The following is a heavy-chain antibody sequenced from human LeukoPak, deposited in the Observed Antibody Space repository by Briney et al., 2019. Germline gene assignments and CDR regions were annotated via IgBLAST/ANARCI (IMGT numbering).Heavy chain of an antibody. V-gene: IGHV4-59*01. D-gene: IGHD3-22*01. CDR3: AISPNYYDSLQY. CDR1: GGSISIYY. Sequence: PSETLSLTCTVSGGSISIYYWSWIRQPPGKGLEWIGYIYYSGSTNYNPSLKSRVTISVDTSKNQFSLKLGSVTAADTAVYYCAISPNYYDSLQYWGQGTLVTVSS. CDR2: IYYSGST. J-gene: IGHJ4*02.